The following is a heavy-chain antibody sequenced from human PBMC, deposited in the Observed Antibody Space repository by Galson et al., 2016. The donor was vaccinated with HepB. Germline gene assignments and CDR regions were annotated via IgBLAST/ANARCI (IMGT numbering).Heavy chain of an antibody. CDR1: EFTVSNNY. CDR2: IYSGGNT. J-gene: IGHJ4*02. Sequence: SLRLSCAASEFTVSNNYMSWVRQAPGKGLEWVSLIYSGGNTRYTDSVKGRFTISRDNSKNPVYLQMNSLRAEDTALYYCSTLNPASPYFDSWGQGTLVTVTS. CDR3: STLNPASPYFDS. V-gene: IGHV3-53*01.